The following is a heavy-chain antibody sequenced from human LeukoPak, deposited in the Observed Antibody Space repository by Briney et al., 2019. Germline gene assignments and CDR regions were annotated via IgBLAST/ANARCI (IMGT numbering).Heavy chain of an antibody. CDR2: IYPGDSDT. D-gene: IGHD2-15*01. Sequence: GEALKISCKGSGYSLTSYWIGWVRQMPGKGLEWMGIIYPGDSDTRYSPSFQGQVTISADKSISTAYLQWSSLKASDTAMYYCARRGYCSGGSRSSDLYYFDYWGQGTLVTVSS. J-gene: IGHJ4*02. CDR1: GYSLTSYW. V-gene: IGHV5-51*01. CDR3: ARRGYCSGGSRSSDLYYFDY.